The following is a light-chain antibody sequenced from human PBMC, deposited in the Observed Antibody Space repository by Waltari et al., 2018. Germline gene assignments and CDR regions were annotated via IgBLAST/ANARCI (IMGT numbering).Light chain of an antibody. CDR2: GYD. CDR1: HSNIGANYV. Sequence: QSVLTQPPSVSGAPGQTVPISCPGRHSNIGANYVVYWSQQLPGTAPQPRTDGYDNRPSGVPDRFSASKSGSSASLAITGLQAEDEADYYCQSYDSSLSGFVAFGGGTTLTVL. V-gene: IGLV1-40*01. J-gene: IGLJ2*01. CDR3: QSYDSSLSGFVA.